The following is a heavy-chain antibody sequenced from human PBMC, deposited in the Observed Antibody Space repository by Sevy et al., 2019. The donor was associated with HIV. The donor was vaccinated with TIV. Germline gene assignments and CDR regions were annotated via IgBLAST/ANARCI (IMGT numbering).Heavy chain of an antibody. J-gene: IGHJ4*02. CDR3: ARDNWGSIDY. V-gene: IGHV4-59*01. D-gene: IGHD7-27*01. CDR2: AYYNGGT. CDR1: GGSLDVFG. Sequence: SETLSLTCTVSGGSLDVFGWTWVRQPPGKGLEWIGYAYYNGGTNYNPSLKSRLTIPVGTSARQFSLHLNSVTAADTAVYYCARDNWGSIDYWGLGILVTVSS.